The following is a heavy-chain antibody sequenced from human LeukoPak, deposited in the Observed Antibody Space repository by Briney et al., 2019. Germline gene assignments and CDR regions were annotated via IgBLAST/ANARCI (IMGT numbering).Heavy chain of an antibody. V-gene: IGHV3-23*01. CDR3: AKVGPVLRYFDWLSAGDY. CDR2: ISGGGGST. CDR1: GFTFSSYA. Sequence: GGSLRLSCVASGFTFSSYAMSWVRQPPGKGLEWGSGISGGGGSTYYADSVKGRFTISRDNSKNTLYMQMNSLRVEDTAVYYCAKVGPVLRYFDWLSAGDYWGQGTLLTVSS. D-gene: IGHD3-9*01. J-gene: IGHJ4*02.